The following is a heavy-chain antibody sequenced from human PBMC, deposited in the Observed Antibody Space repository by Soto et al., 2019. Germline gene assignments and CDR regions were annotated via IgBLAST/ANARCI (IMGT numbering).Heavy chain of an antibody. Sequence: GGSLRLSCAVSGSTFGSYWMNWVRLIPGKGLEWVAYIKPDGSATYYVDSVKGRFTISRDNAKNSLYLQMNSLRVEDTSVYYCARAGYCGPGCYYYFDYWGQGTLVTVSS. D-gene: IGHD2-21*02. CDR3: ARAGYCGPGCYYYFDY. V-gene: IGHV3-7*01. CDR2: IKPDGSAT. J-gene: IGHJ4*02. CDR1: GSTFGSYW.